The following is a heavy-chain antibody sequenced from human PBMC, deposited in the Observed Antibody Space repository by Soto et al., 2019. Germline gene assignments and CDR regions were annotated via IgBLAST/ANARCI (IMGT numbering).Heavy chain of an antibody. CDR3: ARGASVFGVVINYYYYYGMDV. CDR2: IYYSGST. D-gene: IGHD3-3*01. Sequence: SETLSLTCTASGGSISSYYWSWIRQPPGKXLEWIGYIYYSGSTNYNPSLKSRVTISVDTSKNQFSLKLSSVTAADTAVYYCARGASVFGVVINYYYYYGMDVWGQGTTVTVSS. V-gene: IGHV4-59*01. CDR1: GGSISSYY. J-gene: IGHJ6*02.